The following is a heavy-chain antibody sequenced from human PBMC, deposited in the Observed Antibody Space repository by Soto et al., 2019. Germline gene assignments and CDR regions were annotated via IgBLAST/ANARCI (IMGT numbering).Heavy chain of an antibody. J-gene: IGHJ4*02. CDR3: ARIDDFWSGYYHWFYFDY. D-gene: IGHD3-3*01. Sequence: ASVKVSCKASGYTFTSYGFSWVRQAPGQGVEWMGWISAYNGNTNYAQKLQGRVTMTTDTSTSTAYMELRSLRSDDTAVYYCARIDDFWSGYYHWFYFDYWGQGTLVTVSS. CDR2: ISAYNGNT. V-gene: IGHV1-18*01. CDR1: GYTFTSYG.